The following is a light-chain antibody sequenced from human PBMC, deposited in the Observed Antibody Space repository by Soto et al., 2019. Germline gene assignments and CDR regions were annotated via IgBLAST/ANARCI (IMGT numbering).Light chain of an antibody. Sequence: EIVFTHAPGPLSFSPVERATPSCRASQSVSSYLAWYQQKPGQAPRLLIYDASNRATGIPARFSGSGSGTDFTLTISSLEPEDFAVYYCQQRSDWPLTFGGGTKVDI. J-gene: IGKJ4*01. CDR2: DAS. CDR1: QSVSSY. CDR3: QQRSDWPLT. V-gene: IGKV3-11*01.